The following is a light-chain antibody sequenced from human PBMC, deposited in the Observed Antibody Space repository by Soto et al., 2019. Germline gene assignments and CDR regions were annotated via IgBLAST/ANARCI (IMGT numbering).Light chain of an antibody. J-gene: IGKJ1*01. CDR2: SAS. V-gene: IGKV1-12*01. Sequence: DIQMTQSPSSVSASVGDRVTITCRASQGISNWLAWYQQKPGKAPKLLIYSASTLQSGVPSRFSGGGSGPDFTLTISSLQTEDFGTYYCQQANSFPWTFGQGTKVEIK. CDR1: QGISNW. CDR3: QQANSFPWT.